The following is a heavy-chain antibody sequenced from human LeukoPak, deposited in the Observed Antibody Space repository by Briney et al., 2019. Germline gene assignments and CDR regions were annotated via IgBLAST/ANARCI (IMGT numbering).Heavy chain of an antibody. CDR3: ATSPRQTTVIRGGVYY. CDR1: GYTFTSYY. CDR2: INPSAGSST. D-gene: IGHD4-11*01. V-gene: IGHV1-46*01. Sequence: GASVKVSCKASGYTFTSYYMHWVRQAPGQGLEWMGIINPSAGSSTSYAQKFQDRVTMTRDTSTSTVYMDLTSLRSEDTAVYYCATSPRQTTVIRGGVYYWGQGTLVTVSS. J-gene: IGHJ4*02.